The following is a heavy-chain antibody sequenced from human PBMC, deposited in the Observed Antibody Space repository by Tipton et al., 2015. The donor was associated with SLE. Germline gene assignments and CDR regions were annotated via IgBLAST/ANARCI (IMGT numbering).Heavy chain of an antibody. D-gene: IGHD3-10*01. V-gene: IGHV3-30*03. CDR1: GFTFSNFG. J-gene: IGHJ4*02. CDR3: ASTLRGFRGY. CDR2: ISYDGSNK. Sequence: SLRLSCAASGFTFSNFGMHWVRQAPGKGLEWVAVISYDGSNKYYADSVKGRFTISRDNSKNTLYLQMNSLRAEDTAVYYCASTLRGFRGYWGQGTLVTVSS.